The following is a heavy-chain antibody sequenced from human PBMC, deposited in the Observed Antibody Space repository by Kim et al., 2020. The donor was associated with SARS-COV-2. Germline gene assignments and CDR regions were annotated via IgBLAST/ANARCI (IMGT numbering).Heavy chain of an antibody. CDR2: ISYDGSNK. Sequence: GGSLRLSCAASGFTFSSYAMHWVRQAPGKGLEWVAVISYDGSNKYYADSVKGRFTISRDNSKNTLYLQMNSLRAEDTAVYYCASSSSTGYWGQGTLVTVSS. CDR3: ASSSSTGY. J-gene: IGHJ4*02. V-gene: IGHV3-30*04. CDR1: GFTFSSYA. D-gene: IGHD6-13*01.